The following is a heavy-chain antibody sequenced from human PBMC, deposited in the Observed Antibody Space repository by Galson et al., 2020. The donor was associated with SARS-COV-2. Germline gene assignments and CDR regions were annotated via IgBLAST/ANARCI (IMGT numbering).Heavy chain of an antibody. V-gene: IGHV4-39*01. Sequence: SETLSLTCTVSGGSISSSSYYWGWIRQPPGKGLEWIGSIYYSGSTYYNPSLKSRVTISVDTSKNQFSLKLSSVTAADTAVYYCARQVRDDYITRPAFDYWGQGTLVTVSS. CDR3: ARQVRDDYITRPAFDY. D-gene: IGHD4-4*01. CDR2: IYYSGST. J-gene: IGHJ4*02. CDR1: GGSISSSSYY.